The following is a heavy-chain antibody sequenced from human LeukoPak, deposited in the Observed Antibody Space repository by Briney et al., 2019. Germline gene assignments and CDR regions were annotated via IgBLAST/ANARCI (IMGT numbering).Heavy chain of an antibody. D-gene: IGHD6-19*01. Sequence: SETLSLTCSVSAGSIRSSSWWSWVRQSPVKGLEWIGEIYLYGTTNYNPSLKSRVTMSVDRSKNQFSLKLSSVTAADTAVYYCARQQWGQQGRDYYFSGLDVWGPGTTVIVSS. CDR1: AGSIRSSSW. CDR3: ARQQWGQQGRDYYFSGLDV. CDR2: IYLYGTT. V-gene: IGHV4-4*02. J-gene: IGHJ6*02.